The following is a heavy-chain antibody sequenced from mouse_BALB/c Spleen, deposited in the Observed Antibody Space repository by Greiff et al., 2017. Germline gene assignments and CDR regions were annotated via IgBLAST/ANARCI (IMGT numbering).Heavy chain of an antibody. CDR2: ISSGGSYT. CDR1: GFTFSSYT. J-gene: IGHJ2*01. CDR3: TRACGNYEGVRIDY. Sequence: EVKLVESGGGLVKPGGSLKLSCAASGFTFSSYTMSWVRQTPEKRLEWVATISSGGSYTYYPDSVKGRFTISRDNAKNTLYLQMSSLKSEATAMFYCTRACGNYEGVRIDYWGQGTTLTVSS. V-gene: IGHV5-6-4*01. D-gene: IGHD2-1*01.